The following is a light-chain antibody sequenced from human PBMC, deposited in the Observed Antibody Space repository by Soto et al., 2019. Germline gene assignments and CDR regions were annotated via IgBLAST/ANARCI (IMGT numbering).Light chain of an antibody. CDR1: SSDVGGYNY. CDR3: SSYTSSSTRV. J-gene: IGLJ3*02. V-gene: IGLV2-14*01. CDR2: KVS. Sequence: QSALTQPASVSGSPGQSITISCTGTSSDVGGYNYVSWYQQHPGKAPKLMIYKVSNRPSGVSNRFSGYKSGNTASLTISGLQAEDEADYYCSSYTSSSTRVFGGGTKLTVL.